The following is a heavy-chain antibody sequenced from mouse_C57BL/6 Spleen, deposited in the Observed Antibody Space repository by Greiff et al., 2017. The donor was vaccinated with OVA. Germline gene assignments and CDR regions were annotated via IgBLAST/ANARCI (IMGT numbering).Heavy chain of an antibody. Sequence: VQLKQSGPELVKPGASVKIPCKASGYTFTDYNMDWVKQSHGKSLEWIGDINPNNGGTIYNQKFKGKATLTVYKSSSTAYMELRSLTSEDTSVYYCARKALYAMDYWGQGTSVTVSS. J-gene: IGHJ4*01. V-gene: IGHV1-18*01. CDR1: GYTFTDYN. CDR2: INPNNGGT. CDR3: ARKALYAMDY.